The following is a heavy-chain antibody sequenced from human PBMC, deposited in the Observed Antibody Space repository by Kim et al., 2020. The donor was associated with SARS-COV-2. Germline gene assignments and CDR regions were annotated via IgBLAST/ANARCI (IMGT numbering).Heavy chain of an antibody. D-gene: IGHD6-13*01. J-gene: IGHJ6*02. CDR3: ARGGSTWPYGMDV. Sequence: NYAQKLQGRVTMTTDTATSTAYMEQKSLRSDDTAVYYCARGGSTWPYGMDVWGQGTTVTVSS. V-gene: IGHV1-18*01.